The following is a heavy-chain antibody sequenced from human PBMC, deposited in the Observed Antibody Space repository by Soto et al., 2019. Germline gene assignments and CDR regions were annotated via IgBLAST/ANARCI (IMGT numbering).Heavy chain of an antibody. CDR1: GYTFTSYD. Sequence: QVQLVQSGAEVKKPGASVKVSCRASGYTFTSYDINWVRQATGQGLEWMGWMNPNSGNTGYAQKFQGRVTMTSNTSKSTAYMELSSLRSEDTAGYYCARGPTWAGNVDYWGQGTLVTVSS. D-gene: IGHD1-1*01. CDR2: MNPNSGNT. V-gene: IGHV1-8*01. J-gene: IGHJ4*02. CDR3: ARGPTWAGNVDY.